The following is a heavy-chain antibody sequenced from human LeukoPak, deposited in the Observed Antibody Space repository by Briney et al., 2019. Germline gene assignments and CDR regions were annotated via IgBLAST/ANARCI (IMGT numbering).Heavy chain of an antibody. CDR3: ARILGGSSWYLFYYYMDV. V-gene: IGHV1-8*01. J-gene: IGHJ6*03. D-gene: IGHD6-13*01. Sequence: ASVKVSCKASGYTFTSYDINWVRQATGQGLEWMGWINPNSGNTGYAQKFQGRVTMTRNTSISTAYMELSSLRSEDTAVYYWARILGGSSWYLFYYYMDVWGKGTTVTVSS. CDR2: INPNSGNT. CDR1: GYTFTSYD.